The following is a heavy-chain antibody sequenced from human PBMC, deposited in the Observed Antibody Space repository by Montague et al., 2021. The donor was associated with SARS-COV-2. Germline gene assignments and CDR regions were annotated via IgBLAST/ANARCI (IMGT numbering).Heavy chain of an antibody. D-gene: IGHD3-22*01. Sequence: SETLSLTCAVYGGSFSDYYWSWIRQPPGKGLEWIGEINHRGTSKYNPSPKSRVSISFDTSKNQFSPYLSSVTAADTAVYYCARGRQHFNMIVVVMTGGEYYFDYWGQGTLVTVSS. J-gene: IGHJ4*02. CDR2: INHRGTS. CDR3: ARGRQHFNMIVVVMTGGEYYFDY. CDR1: GGSFSDYY. V-gene: IGHV4-34*01.